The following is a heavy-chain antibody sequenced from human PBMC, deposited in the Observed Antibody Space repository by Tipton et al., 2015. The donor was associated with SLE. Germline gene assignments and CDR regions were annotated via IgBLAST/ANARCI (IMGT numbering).Heavy chain of an antibody. CDR2: IYTSGST. V-gene: IGHV4-4*07. CDR3: ARQSYYYYGMDV. Sequence: TLSLTCTVSGGSISSYYWSWIRQPAGKGLEWIGRIYTSGSTTYNPSLKSRVTTSVDTSKNQFSLKMSSVTAADTAVYYCARQSYYYYGMDVWGQGTTVTVSS. J-gene: IGHJ6*02. CDR1: GGSISSYY.